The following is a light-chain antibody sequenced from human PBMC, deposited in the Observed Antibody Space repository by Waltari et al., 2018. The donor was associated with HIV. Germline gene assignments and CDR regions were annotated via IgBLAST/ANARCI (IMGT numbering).Light chain of an antibody. Sequence: QSALTQPPSASGSPGPSVTLPCPGTRSDVGGYNYVSWYRHHPGKAPKPMIYEVSKRPSGVSDRFSGSKSGNTASLTVSGLQAEDEADYYCSSYAGSNNLVFGGGTKLTVL. CDR3: SSYAGSNNLV. CDR2: EVS. CDR1: RSDVGGYNY. V-gene: IGLV2-8*01. J-gene: IGLJ2*01.